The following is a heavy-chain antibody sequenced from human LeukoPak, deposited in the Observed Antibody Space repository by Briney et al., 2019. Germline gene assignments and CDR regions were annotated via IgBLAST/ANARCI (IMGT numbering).Heavy chain of an antibody. D-gene: IGHD3-22*01. Sequence: GGSLRLSCAASGFTFSSYAVSWVRQAPGKGLEWVSAISGSGGSTYYADSVKGRFTISRDNSKNTLYLQMNSLRAEDTAVYYCANQDSSGYYLSGYFDYRGQGTLVTVSS. CDR3: ANQDSSGYYLSGYFDY. V-gene: IGHV3-23*01. J-gene: IGHJ4*02. CDR2: ISGSGGST. CDR1: GFTFSSYA.